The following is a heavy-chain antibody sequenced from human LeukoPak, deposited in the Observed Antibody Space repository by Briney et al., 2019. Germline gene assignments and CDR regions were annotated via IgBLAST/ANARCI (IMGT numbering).Heavy chain of an antibody. J-gene: IGHJ4*02. CDR3: ARAYSSSWYWDY. CDR2: INPSGGST. Sequence: ASVKVSCKASGDTFTGYYMHWVLQAPGQGLEWMGIINPSGGSTSYAQKFQGRVTMTRDTSTSTVYMELSSLRSEDTAVYYCARAYSSSWYWDYWGQGTLVTVSS. D-gene: IGHD6-13*01. V-gene: IGHV1-46*01. CDR1: GDTFTGYY.